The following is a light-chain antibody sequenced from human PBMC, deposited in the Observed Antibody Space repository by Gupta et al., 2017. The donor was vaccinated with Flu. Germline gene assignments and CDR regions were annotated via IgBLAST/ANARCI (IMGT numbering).Light chain of an antibody. J-gene: IGLJ1*01. CDR3: TSYVGTNNLGV. Sequence: QSALTQPPSASGSPGQSVTISCTGTSSDVGGHNYVSWYQHHPGKAPRLMIYEVTKRPSGVPDRFSGFKSGNTASLTVFGPQPEDEAEYYCTSYVGTNNLGVFGTGTKVTVL. CDR1: SSDVGGHNY. V-gene: IGLV2-8*01. CDR2: EVT.